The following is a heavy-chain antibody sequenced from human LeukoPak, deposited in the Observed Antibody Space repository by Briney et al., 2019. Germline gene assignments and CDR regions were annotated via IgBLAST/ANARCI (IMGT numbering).Heavy chain of an antibody. CDR2: IIPIFGTA. CDR3: ARRRGMGYYSGYGMGAFDI. J-gene: IGHJ3*02. V-gene: IGHV1-69*13. Sequence: ASVKVSCKASGGTFSSYAISWVRQAPGQGLEWMGGIIPIFGTANYAQKFQGRVTITADESTSTAYMELSSLRSEDTAVYYCARRRGMGYYSGYGMGAFDIWGQGTMVTVSS. D-gene: IGHD5-12*01. CDR1: GGTFSSYA.